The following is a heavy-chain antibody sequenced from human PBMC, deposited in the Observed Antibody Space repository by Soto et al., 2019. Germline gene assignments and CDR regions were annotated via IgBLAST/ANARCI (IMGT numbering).Heavy chain of an antibody. CDR2: IIPIFGTA. D-gene: IGHD1-26*01. Sequence: QVQLVQSGAEVKKPGSSVKVSCKASGGTFSSYAISWVRQAPGQGLEWMGGIIPIFGTADYAQKFQGRVTITADDSTSTAXXELXSLRSEDTALYYCASVLVGATYYYGMDVWGQGTTVTVSS. J-gene: IGHJ6*02. CDR3: ASVLVGATYYYGMDV. CDR1: GGTFSSYA. V-gene: IGHV1-69*12.